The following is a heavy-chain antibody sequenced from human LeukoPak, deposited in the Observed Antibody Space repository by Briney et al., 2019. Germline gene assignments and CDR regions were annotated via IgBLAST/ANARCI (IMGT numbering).Heavy chain of an antibody. J-gene: IGHJ4*02. CDR2: ISYDGSNK. CDR1: GFTFSSYA. Sequence: GGSLRLSCAASGFTFSSYAMHWVRQAPGKGLEWVAVISYDGSNKYYADSVKGRFTISRDNSKNTLYLQMNSLRAEDTAVYYCARDTGIRLWLYYFDYWGQGTLVTVSS. V-gene: IGHV3-30*04. D-gene: IGHD5-18*01. CDR3: ARDTGIRLWLYYFDY.